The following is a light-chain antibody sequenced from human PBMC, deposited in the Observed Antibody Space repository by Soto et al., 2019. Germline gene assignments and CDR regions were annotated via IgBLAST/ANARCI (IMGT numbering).Light chain of an antibody. CDR2: GSS. J-gene: IGKJ2*01. CDR3: QQYGSSPPYT. Sequence: VLTQSPGTLSLSPGERATLSCRASQSVTNNYFAWYQQKPGQSPRLLIFGSSDRATGIPDRFSGSGSGTDFTLNISRLEPEAFSVYYCQQYGSSPPYTFGQGTKLEIK. CDR1: QSVTNNY. V-gene: IGKV3-20*01.